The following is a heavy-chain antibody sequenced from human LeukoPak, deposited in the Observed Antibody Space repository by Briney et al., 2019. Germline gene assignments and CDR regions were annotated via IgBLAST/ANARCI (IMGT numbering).Heavy chain of an antibody. Sequence: GRSLRLSCAASGFTFSSYGMHWVRQAPGKGLEWVAVIWYDGSNKYYADSVKGRFTISRDNSKNTLYLQMNSLRAGDTAVYYCARLPLHYYGMDVWGQGTTVTVSS. CDR3: ARLPLHYYGMDV. CDR2: IWYDGSNK. J-gene: IGHJ6*02. V-gene: IGHV3-33*01. CDR1: GFTFSSYG.